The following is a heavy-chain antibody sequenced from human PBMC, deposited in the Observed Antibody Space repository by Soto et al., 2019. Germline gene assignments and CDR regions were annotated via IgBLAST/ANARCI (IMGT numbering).Heavy chain of an antibody. Sequence: ASVKVSCKATGGTFSSYAISWVRQAPGQGLEWMGGIIPIFGTANYAQKFQGRVTITADESTSTAYMELSSLRSEDTAVYYCAREAKDIVVVPAATGVYWYFDLWGRGTLVTVSS. V-gene: IGHV1-69*13. D-gene: IGHD2-2*01. J-gene: IGHJ2*01. CDR1: GGTFSSYA. CDR3: AREAKDIVVVPAATGVYWYFDL. CDR2: IIPIFGTA.